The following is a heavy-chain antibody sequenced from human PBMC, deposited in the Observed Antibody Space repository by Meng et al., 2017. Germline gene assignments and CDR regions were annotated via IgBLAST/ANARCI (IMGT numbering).Heavy chain of an antibody. CDR2: INYSGST. Sequence: ESLKISCTVSGGSISSSSYYWGWIRQPPGKGLEWIGSINYSGSTYYNPSLRSRDTISVTTSNNQFSLKLSSVTAADTDVYYCERANSSSWHYFDYWGQGTLVTVSS. CDR3: ERANSSSWHYFDY. J-gene: IGHJ4*02. V-gene: IGHV4-39*07. D-gene: IGHD6-13*01. CDR1: GGSISSSSYY.